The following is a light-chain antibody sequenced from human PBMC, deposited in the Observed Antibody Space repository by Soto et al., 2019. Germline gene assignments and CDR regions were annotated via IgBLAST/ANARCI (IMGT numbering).Light chain of an antibody. CDR3: SSYTTSSSYV. CDR2: DVT. Sequence: QSALAQPASVSGSPGQSITISCTGTSSDVGGYIYVSWYQQHPGKAPKLMIYDVTSRPSGVSYRFSASKSGNTASLTISGLQAEEEADYYCSSYTTSSSYVFGTGTKVTVL. J-gene: IGLJ1*01. CDR1: SSDVGGYIY. V-gene: IGLV2-14*01.